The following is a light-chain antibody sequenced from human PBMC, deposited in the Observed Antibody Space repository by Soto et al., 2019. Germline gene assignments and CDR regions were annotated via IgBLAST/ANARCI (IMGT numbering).Light chain of an antibody. V-gene: IGKV1-33*01. CDR3: QQYANLPFT. CDR2: DAS. CDR1: RDVRNS. J-gene: IGKJ3*01. Sequence: DIQMTQSPSSLSASVGDRVTITCQASRDVRNSLNWYQEKPGEAHKLLIYDASNLQTAVPSKISESESGTYFTFTISSLQPGDDATYYCQQYANLPFTFGPGTKV.